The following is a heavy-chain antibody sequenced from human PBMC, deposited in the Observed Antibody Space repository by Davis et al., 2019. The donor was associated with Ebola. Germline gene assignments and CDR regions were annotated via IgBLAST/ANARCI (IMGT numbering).Heavy chain of an antibody. CDR1: GFTFNTYA. Sequence: GESLKISCAASGFTFNTYAMSWVRQAPGKGLEWVSSISGSGGNTYYADSVKGRITISRDNSKSTLYLQLNSLRAEDTAVYYCAKQVGNFWRGYFWGQGTLVTVSS. V-gene: IGHV3-23*01. CDR2: ISGSGGNT. J-gene: IGHJ4*02. CDR3: AKQVGNFWRGYF. D-gene: IGHD3-3*01.